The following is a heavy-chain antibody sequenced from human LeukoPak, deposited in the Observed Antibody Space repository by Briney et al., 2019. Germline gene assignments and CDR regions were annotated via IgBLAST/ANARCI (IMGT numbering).Heavy chain of an antibody. Sequence: SETLSLTCNVSGASLSSYYWDWLRQSPGRGLEWIGYISDTGKTDSNPSLKSRVTISLATSKNQFSLRLASVTAADSAVYFCATGYYEPFATWGPGIMVSVSS. CDR1: GASLSSYY. D-gene: IGHD3-22*01. V-gene: IGHV4-59*01. J-gene: IGHJ5*02. CDR2: ISDTGKT. CDR3: ATGYYEPFAT.